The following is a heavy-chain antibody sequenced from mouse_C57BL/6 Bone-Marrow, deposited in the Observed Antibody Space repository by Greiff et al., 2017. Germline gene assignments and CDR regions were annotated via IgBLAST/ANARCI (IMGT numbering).Heavy chain of an antibody. CDR2: IYPRSGNT. CDR1: GYTFTSYG. V-gene: IGHV1-81*01. Sequence: QVQLQQSGAELARPGASVKLSCKASGYTFTSYGISWVKQRTGQGLEWIGEIYPRSGNTYYNEKFKGKATLTADKSSSTAYMQLRSLTSEDSAVYFCAREGYYYGSLVVWGTGTTVTVSS. CDR3: AREGYYYGSLVV. D-gene: IGHD1-1*01. J-gene: IGHJ1*03.